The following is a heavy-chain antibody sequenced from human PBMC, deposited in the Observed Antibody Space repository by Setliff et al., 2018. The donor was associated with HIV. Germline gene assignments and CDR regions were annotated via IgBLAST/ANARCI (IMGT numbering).Heavy chain of an antibody. CDR1: GGSININNYY. V-gene: IGHV4-39*01. Sequence: PSETLSLTCTVSGGSININNYYWGWLRQPPGKGLEWIGSMYYSGSTYYNLSLQSRVTISVDTSKSQFSLKLSSVTAADTAVYYCATVRVDHNWFDPWGQGTLVTSPQ. CDR3: ATVRVDHNWFDP. J-gene: IGHJ5*02. CDR2: MYYSGST.